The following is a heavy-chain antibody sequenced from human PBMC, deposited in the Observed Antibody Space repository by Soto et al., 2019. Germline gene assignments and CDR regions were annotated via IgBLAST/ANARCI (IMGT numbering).Heavy chain of an antibody. J-gene: IGHJ2*01. V-gene: IGHV3-64*01. CDR2: ISSNGGST. CDR1: GFTFSSYA. D-gene: IGHD3-9*01. CDR3: ARDWEYYDILTGSYFDL. Sequence: PGGSLRLSCAASGFTFSSYAMHWVRQAPGKGLEYVSAISSNGGSTYYANSVKGRFTISRDNSKNTLYLQMNSLRAEDTAVYYCARDWEYYDILTGSYFDLWGRGTLVTVSS.